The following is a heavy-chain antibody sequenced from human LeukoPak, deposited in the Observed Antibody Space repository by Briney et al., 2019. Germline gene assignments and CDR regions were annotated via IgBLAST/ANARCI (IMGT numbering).Heavy chain of an antibody. CDR1: GGSISSGDYY. J-gene: IGHJ5*02. CDR3: ARDSFYGSWFDP. V-gene: IGHV4-30-4*08. D-gene: IGHD1-26*01. Sequence: SQTLSLTCTVSGGSISSGDYYWSWIRQPPGKGLEWIGYIYYSGSTYYSPSLKSRVTISVDTSKNQFSLKLSSVTAADTAVYYCARDSFYGSWFDPWGQGTLVTVSS. CDR2: IYYSGST.